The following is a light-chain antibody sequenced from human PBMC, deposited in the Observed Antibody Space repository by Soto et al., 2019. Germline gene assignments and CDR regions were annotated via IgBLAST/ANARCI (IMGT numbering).Light chain of an antibody. V-gene: IGKV1-39*01. CDR1: QSISTR. J-gene: IGKJ1*01. Sequence: DIQMTQSPSSLSASVGDRVTITCRSSQSISTRLNWYQRKPGQAPTVLISSASSLQRGVPPRFSGSGSGTDFTLTINGLQPDDFATYFCQQSYSTPPTFGQGTNVDVK. CDR3: QQSYSTPPT. CDR2: SAS.